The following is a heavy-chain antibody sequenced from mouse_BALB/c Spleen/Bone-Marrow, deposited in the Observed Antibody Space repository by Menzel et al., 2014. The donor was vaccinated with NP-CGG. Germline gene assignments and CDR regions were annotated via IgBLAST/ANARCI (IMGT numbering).Heavy chain of an antibody. J-gene: IGHJ4*01. CDR1: GFTFSDSY. CDR3: ARDGNFAMDY. V-gene: IGHV5-4*02. CDR2: INDGGSYT. D-gene: IGHD2-1*01. Sequence: VQLVESGGGLVKPGGSLKLSCAVSGFTFSDSYMYWVRQNPEKRLEWVATINDGGSYTYYPDSVKGRFTISRDNAKNNLYLQMSSLKSEDTAMYYCARDGNFAMDYWGQGTSVTVSS.